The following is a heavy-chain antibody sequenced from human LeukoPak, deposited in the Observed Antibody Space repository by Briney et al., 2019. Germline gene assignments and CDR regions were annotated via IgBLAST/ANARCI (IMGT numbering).Heavy chain of an antibody. CDR2: FDPEDGET. CDR1: GYTLTELS. J-gene: IGHJ5*02. V-gene: IGHV1-24*01. CDR3: ATELIDYYDSSGFGWFDP. D-gene: IGHD3-22*01. Sequence: ASVKVSCKVSGYTLTELSMHWVRQAPGKGLEWMGSFDPEDGETIYAQKFQGRVTMTEDTSTDTAYMELSSLRSEDTAVYYCATELIDYYDSSGFGWFDPWGQGTLVSVSS.